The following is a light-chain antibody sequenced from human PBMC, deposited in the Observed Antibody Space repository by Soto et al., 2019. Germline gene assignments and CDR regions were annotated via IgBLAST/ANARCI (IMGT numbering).Light chain of an antibody. CDR2: AVS. CDR1: SNDIGGYNY. Sequence: QSALTQPASVSGSLGQSFTISCTGTSNDIGGYNYVSWYQQHPGKAPKLMIYAVSYRPSGVSNRFSGSKSANTASLTISGLQAEDEADYYCSSYTTRSSIMFGGGTKLTVL. CDR3: SSYTTRSSIM. J-gene: IGLJ3*02. V-gene: IGLV2-14*03.